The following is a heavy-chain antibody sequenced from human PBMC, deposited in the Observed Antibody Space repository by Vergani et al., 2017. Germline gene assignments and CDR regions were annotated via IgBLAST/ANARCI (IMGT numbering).Heavy chain of an antibody. J-gene: IGHJ4*02. CDR2: IIPILGIA. Sequence: QVQLVQSGAEVKKPGSSVKVSCKASGGTFSSYTISWVRQAPGQGLEWMGRIIPILGIANYAQKFQGRVTITADKSTSTAYMELSSQRSEDTAVYYCARDRPRGYSGYDSPYYFDYWGQGTLVTVSS. CDR3: ARDRPRGYSGYDSPYYFDY. CDR1: GGTFSSYT. D-gene: IGHD5-12*01. V-gene: IGHV1-69*08.